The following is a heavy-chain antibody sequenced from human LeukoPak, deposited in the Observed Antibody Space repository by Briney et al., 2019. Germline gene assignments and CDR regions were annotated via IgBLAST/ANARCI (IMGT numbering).Heavy chain of an antibody. CDR1: GFTFSSYA. Sequence: GGSLRLSCAASGFTFSSYAMHWVRQAPGKGLEWVAVISYDGSNKYYADSVKGRFTISRDNSKNTPYLQMNSLRAEDTAVYYCARGEAVAGFDYWGQGTLVTVSS. CDR3: ARGEAVAGFDY. D-gene: IGHD6-19*01. CDR2: ISYDGSNK. V-gene: IGHV3-30*04. J-gene: IGHJ4*02.